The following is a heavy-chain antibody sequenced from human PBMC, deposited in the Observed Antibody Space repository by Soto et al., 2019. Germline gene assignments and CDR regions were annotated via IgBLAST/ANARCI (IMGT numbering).Heavy chain of an antibody. CDR3: ARDWVPFT. Sequence: QVQLVESGGGVVQPGRSLRLSCAASGFTFSDYGMHWVRQAPGKGLEWVASLYYDGSNKQYADSVRGRFTISRDDAKNTLYLQMNSLRAEDTAVYYCARDWVPFTWGQGTLVTVS. J-gene: IGHJ5*02. D-gene: IGHD3-16*01. CDR2: LYYDGSNK. V-gene: IGHV3-33*01. CDR1: GFTFSDYG.